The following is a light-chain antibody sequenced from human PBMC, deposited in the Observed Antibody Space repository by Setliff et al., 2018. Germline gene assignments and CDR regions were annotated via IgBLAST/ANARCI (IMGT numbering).Light chain of an antibody. CDR3: SSYTTSTTPVYV. CDR1: GTYNY. CDR2: EDT. Sequence: QSVLTQPASVSGSPGQSITISCTGTGTYNYVSWYQHHPGKAPKVLIYEDTNRPSEISNRFSGSKSGNTASLTISGLQSEDEADYYCSSYTTSTTPVYVFGPGTKV. J-gene: IGLJ1*01. V-gene: IGLV2-14*01.